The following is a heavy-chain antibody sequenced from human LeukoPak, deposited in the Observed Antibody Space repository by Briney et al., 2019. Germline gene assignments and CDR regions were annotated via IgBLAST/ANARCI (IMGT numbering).Heavy chain of an antibody. CDR2: IYYSGST. J-gene: IGHJ4*02. D-gene: IGHD6-13*01. CDR1: GGSISSYY. Sequence: SETLSLTCTVSGGSISSYYWSWIRQPPGKGLEWIGYIYYSGSTNYNPSLKSRVTISVDTSKNQFSLKLSSVTAADTAVYYCARHRKQQRGAGYFDYWGQGTLVTVSS. V-gene: IGHV4-59*08. CDR3: ARHRKQQRGAGYFDY.